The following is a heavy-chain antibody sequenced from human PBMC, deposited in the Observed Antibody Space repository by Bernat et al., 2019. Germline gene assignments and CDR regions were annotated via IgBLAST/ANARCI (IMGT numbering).Heavy chain of an antibody. D-gene: IGHD1-7*01. CDR1: GGSISSGDYY. J-gene: IGHJ4*02. CDR3: ARVAVTGTGGSFDY. V-gene: IGHV4-30-4*01. CDR2: IYYSGST. Sequence: QVQLQESGPGLVKPSQTLSLTCTVSGGSISSGDYYWSWIRQPPGKGLEWIGYIYYSGSTYYNPSLKSRVTISVDASKNQFSLKRSSVTAADTAVYYCARVAVTGTGGSFDYWGQGTLVTVSS.